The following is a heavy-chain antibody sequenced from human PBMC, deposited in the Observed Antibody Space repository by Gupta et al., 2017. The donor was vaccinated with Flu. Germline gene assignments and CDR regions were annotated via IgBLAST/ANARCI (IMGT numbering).Heavy chain of an antibody. CDR2: ISHSGFT. V-gene: IGHV4-34*02. Sequence: QVQLQQWGAGLLKPSETLSLTCAVSGGSLGGDYCSWVRQSPGRGLEWIGEISHSGFTNYSPSLKSRVTMAVDSSNNQISLKLKSVTAADTAVYYCGRQPSRRWFDPWGQGTLVTVSS. CDR3: GRQPSRRWFDP. CDR1: GGSLGGDY. J-gene: IGHJ5*02.